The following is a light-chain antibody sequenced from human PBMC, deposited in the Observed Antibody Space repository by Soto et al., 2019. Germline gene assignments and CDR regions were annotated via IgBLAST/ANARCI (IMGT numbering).Light chain of an antibody. CDR2: GTS. CDR3: QQYSSSHRT. J-gene: IGKJ2*01. Sequence: EIVLTQSPGTLSLSPGERATLSCTTSQSVNSIYLGWYQQKPGQAPRLLIYGTSTRAAGIPERLTGSGSGTEFTLTISGLEPEDFAVYYCQQYSSSHRTFGQGTKFEMK. V-gene: IGKV3-20*01. CDR1: QSVNSIY.